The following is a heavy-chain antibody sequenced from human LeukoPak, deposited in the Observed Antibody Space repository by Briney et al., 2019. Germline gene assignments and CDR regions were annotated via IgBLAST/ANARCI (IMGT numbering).Heavy chain of an antibody. CDR2: IYTSGST. Sequence: SETLSLTCTVSGGSISSYYWSWIRQPAGKGLEWIGRIYTSGSTNYNPSLKSRVTMSVDTSRNQFSLKLTSVTAADTAVYYCAKSNGYGLVDIWGQGTMVTVSS. J-gene: IGHJ3*02. D-gene: IGHD3-10*01. CDR1: GGSISSYY. CDR3: AKSNGYGLVDI. V-gene: IGHV4-4*07.